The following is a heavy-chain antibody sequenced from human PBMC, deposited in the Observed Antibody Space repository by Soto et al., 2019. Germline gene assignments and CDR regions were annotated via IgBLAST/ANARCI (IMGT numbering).Heavy chain of an antibody. CDR1: GGSISSYY. CDR3: AFNLASGPHFQH. V-gene: IGHV4-59*01. CDR2: IYYSGRT. D-gene: IGHD2-15*01. Sequence: SETLSLTCTVSGGSISSYYWSWLRQPPGKGLEWIGYIYYSGRTNYNPSLKSRVTISVDTSKNQFSLKLSSVTAADTAVYYCAFNLASGPHFQHWGQGTLVTVS. J-gene: IGHJ1*01.